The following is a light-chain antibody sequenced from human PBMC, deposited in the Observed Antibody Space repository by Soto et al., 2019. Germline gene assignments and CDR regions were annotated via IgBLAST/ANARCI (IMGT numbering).Light chain of an antibody. CDR2: DAS. Sequence: DIQMTQSPSSLSASVGDRVTITCQASQDISNYLNWYQQKPGKAPKLLIYDASNLETGVPSRFSGSGSGTDFTLTISKVEPEDFAVYYCQQYGTPRSVTFGQGTRLEIK. V-gene: IGKV1-33*01. CDR3: QQYGTPRSVT. CDR1: QDISNY. J-gene: IGKJ5*01.